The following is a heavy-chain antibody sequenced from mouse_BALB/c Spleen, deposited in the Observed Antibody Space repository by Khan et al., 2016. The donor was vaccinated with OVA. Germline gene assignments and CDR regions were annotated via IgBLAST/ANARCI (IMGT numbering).Heavy chain of an antibody. J-gene: IGHJ3*01. CDR1: GYSFTGYY. CDR2: ISCYNGST. V-gene: IGHV1S34*01. CDR3: ERGNYYGSSSFDY. Sequence: LVKTGASVKISCKASGYSFTGYYMHWVKQSHGKSLEWIGYISCYNGSTTYNQKFKGKATFTVDTSSSTVYMQFNSLTSEESAVYYCERGNYYGSSSFDYWGQGTLVTVSA. D-gene: IGHD1-1*01.